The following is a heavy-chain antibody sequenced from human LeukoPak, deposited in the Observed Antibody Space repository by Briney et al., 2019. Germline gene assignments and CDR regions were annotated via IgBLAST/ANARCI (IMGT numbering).Heavy chain of an antibody. V-gene: IGHV4-39*07. CDR1: GGSISSSSYY. J-gene: IGHJ6*03. D-gene: IGHD1-26*01. CDR2: IYYSGST. Sequence: SETLSLTCTVSGGSISSSSYYWGWIRQPPGKGLEWIGSIYYSGSTYYNPSLKSRVTISVDTSKNQFSLKLSSVTAADTAVYYWARNQKVGSYYEVLVYYMDFGAKGPRSPSP. CDR3: ARNQKVGSYYEVLVYYMD.